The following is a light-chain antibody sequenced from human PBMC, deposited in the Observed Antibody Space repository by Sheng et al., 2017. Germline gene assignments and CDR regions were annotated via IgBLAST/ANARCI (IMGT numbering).Light chain of an antibody. CDR2: AAA. V-gene: IGKV1-17*03. CDR3: LQYNDFPWT. J-gene: IGKJ1*01. Sequence: DIQMTQSPSAMSASVGDRVTITCRASQHISGYLAWFQQKPGKVPRRLIYAAASLQSGVPSRFSGSASGTEFTLTINSLQPEDFATYYCLQYNDFPWTFGQGPRWTS. CDR1: QHISGY.